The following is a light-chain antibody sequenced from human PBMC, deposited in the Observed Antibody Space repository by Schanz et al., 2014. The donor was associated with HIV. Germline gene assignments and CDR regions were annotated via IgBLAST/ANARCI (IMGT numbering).Light chain of an antibody. CDR3: QQYANPPIT. Sequence: IVLTQSPGTLSLSPGERGTLSCRASQSISSSLLAWYQKKPGQAPTLLIYAASSRASGIPDRFSGSGSGADFTLTISGLEPEDFAVYFCQQYANPPITFGQGTRLEIK. CDR2: AAS. J-gene: IGKJ5*01. CDR1: QSISSSL. V-gene: IGKV3-20*01.